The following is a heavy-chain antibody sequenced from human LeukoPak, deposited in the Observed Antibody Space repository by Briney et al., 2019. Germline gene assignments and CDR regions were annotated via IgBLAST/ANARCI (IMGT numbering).Heavy chain of an antibody. CDR2: IDSETDGGTT. CDR1: GFTFTNAW. V-gene: IGHV3-15*04. D-gene: IGHD6-13*01. J-gene: IGHJ6*03. CDR3: TTDNMRGGASWYDLDFYYYMDV. Sequence: GGSLRLSCTASGFTFTNAWMSWVRQAPGKGLGWLGRIDSETDGGTTAYAAPAKGRFTISRDESKNTLYLEMIGLKTEDTGIYYCTTDNMRGGASWYDLDFYYYMDVWGKGTPVTVSS.